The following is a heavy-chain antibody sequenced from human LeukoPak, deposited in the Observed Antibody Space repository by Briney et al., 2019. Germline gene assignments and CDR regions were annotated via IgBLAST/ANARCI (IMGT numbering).Heavy chain of an antibody. CDR1: GFTFSSYA. Sequence: PGGSLRLSCAASGFTFSSYAMHWVRQAPGKGLEWVAVISYDGSNKYYADSVKGRFTISRDNSKNTLYLQMNSLRAEDTAVYYCARGPVIAAAAYYWGQGTLVTVSS. D-gene: IGHD6-13*01. CDR2: ISYDGSNK. J-gene: IGHJ4*02. CDR3: ARGPVIAAAAYY. V-gene: IGHV3-30*04.